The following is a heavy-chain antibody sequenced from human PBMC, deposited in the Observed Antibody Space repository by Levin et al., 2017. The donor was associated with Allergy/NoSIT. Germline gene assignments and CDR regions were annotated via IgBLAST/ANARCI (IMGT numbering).Heavy chain of an antibody. Sequence: GGSLRLSCTASGFTASSTYMHWVRQAPGKGLEWLSVIYGGGNTYYADSIKGRFTISRDNSKNTLYLQMNSLRGEDTAVYYCAKSRDLPTGRRGWTAAGYWGQGTLVAVSS. CDR2: IYGGGNT. CDR3: AKSRDLPTGRRGWTAAGY. D-gene: IGHD6-19*01. V-gene: IGHV3-53*05. CDR1: GFTASSTY. J-gene: IGHJ4*02.